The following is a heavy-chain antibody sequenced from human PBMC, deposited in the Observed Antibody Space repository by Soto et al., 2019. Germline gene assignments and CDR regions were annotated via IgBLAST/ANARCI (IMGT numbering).Heavy chain of an antibody. CDR2: IYDGGTT. D-gene: IGHD7-27*01. CDR3: ARGPSGDKIVY. Sequence: QVQLQESGPRLVSPSQTLSLTCTVSGGSISSAAYCWSWIRQSPDKGLEWIGHIYDGGTTYSSPSLKGRVTISADTSETQFSLKLSSVSAADTAVYYCARGPSGDKIVYWGQGIQVTVSS. J-gene: IGHJ4*02. CDR1: GGSISSAAYC. V-gene: IGHV4-30-4*01.